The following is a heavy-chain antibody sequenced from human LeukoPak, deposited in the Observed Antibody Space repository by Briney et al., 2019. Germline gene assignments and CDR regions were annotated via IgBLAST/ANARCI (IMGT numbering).Heavy chain of an antibody. CDR3: ARDDGPGSSPYNYYGMDV. CDR2: IYYSGST. CDR1: GGSISSYY. D-gene: IGHD3-10*01. V-gene: IGHV4-59*01. J-gene: IGHJ6*02. Sequence: PSETLSLTCTVSGGSISSYYWSWIRQPPGKGLEWIGYIYYSGSTNYNPSLKSRVTISVDTSKNQFSLKLSSVTAADTAVYYCARDDGPGSSPYNYYGMDVWGQGTTVTVSS.